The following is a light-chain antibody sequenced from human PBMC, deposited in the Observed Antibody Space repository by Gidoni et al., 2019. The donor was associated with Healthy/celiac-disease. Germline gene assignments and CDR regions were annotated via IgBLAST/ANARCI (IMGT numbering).Light chain of an antibody. Sequence: AIRMTQSPSSFSASTGDRVTITCRASQGISSYLAWYQQKPGKAPKLLISAASTLQSGGTSRFSGSGSGTDFTLTISCLQSEDFATYYCQQYYSYPRVTFXPXTKVDIK. V-gene: IGKV1-8*01. CDR3: QQYYSYPRVT. CDR2: AAS. J-gene: IGKJ3*01. CDR1: QGISSY.